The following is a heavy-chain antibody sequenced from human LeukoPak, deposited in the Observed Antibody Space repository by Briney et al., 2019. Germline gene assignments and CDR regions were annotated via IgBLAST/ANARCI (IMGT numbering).Heavy chain of an antibody. J-gene: IGHJ5*02. V-gene: IGHV1-18*01. CDR3: ARVIFDSSGCTGENWFDP. Sequence: GASVKVSCKASGYTFTSYGISWVRQAPGQGLEWMGWISAYNGNTNYAQKLQGRVTMTTDTSTSTAYMKLRSLRSDDTAVYYCARVIFDSSGCTGENWFDPWGQGTLVTVSS. CDR1: GYTFTSYG. D-gene: IGHD3-22*01. CDR2: ISAYNGNT.